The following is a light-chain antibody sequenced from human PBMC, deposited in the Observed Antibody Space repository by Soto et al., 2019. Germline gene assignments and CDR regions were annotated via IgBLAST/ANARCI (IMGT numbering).Light chain of an antibody. CDR3: CSYVDTDTWV. J-gene: IGLJ3*02. Sequence: QSALTQPRSVSGSPGQSVTISCTGTNSDVGGYNYDSWYQQYPGKAPKLMISGVSERPSGVPDRFSGSKSDNTASLTISGLQAEDEADYYCCSYVDTDTWVFGGGTKLTVL. V-gene: IGLV2-11*01. CDR2: GVS. CDR1: NSDVGGYNY.